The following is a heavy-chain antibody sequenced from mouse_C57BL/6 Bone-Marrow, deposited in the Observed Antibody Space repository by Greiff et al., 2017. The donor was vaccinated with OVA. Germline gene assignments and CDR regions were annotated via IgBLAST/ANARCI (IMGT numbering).Heavy chain of an antibody. CDR2: FHPYNDDT. Sequence: QVQLKESGAELVKPRASVKMSCKASGYTFTTYPIEWMKQNHGKSLEWIGNFHPYNDDTKYNEKFKGKATLTVEKSSSTVYLELSRLTSDDSAVYYCARPGDYDGDWFAYWGQGTLVTVSA. CDR1: GYTFTTYP. D-gene: IGHD2-4*01. V-gene: IGHV1-47*01. CDR3: ARPGDYDGDWFAY. J-gene: IGHJ3*01.